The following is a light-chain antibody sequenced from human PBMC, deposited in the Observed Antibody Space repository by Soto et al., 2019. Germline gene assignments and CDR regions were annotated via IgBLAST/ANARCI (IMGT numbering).Light chain of an antibody. V-gene: IGLV2-14*01. CDR1: SSDVGGYNY. J-gene: IGLJ3*02. Sequence: QSALTQPASVSGSPGQSIAISCTGTSSDVGGYNYVSWYQQHPGKVPKLMIYDVSNRPSGVSTRFSGSKSDNTASLTISGLQTEDEADYFCASYTSSSTLVFGGGTKLTVL. CDR2: DVS. CDR3: ASYTSSSTLV.